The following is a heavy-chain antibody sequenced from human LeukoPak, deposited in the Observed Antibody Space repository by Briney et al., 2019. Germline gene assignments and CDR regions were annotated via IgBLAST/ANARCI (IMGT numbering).Heavy chain of an antibody. V-gene: IGHV4-59*01. J-gene: IGHJ4*02. CDR1: GGSISSYY. CDR3: ARIYGSGSYYPYYFDY. Sequence: SSETLSLTCTVSGGSISSYYWSWIRQPPGKGLEWIGYIYYSGSTNYNPSLKSRVTISVDTSKNQFSLKLSSVTAADTAVYYCARIYGSGSYYPYYFDYWGQGTLVTVSS. CDR2: IYYSGST. D-gene: IGHD3-10*01.